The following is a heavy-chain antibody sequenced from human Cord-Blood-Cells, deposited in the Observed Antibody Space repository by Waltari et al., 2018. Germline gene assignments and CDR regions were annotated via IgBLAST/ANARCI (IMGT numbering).Heavy chain of an antibody. D-gene: IGHD2-15*01. V-gene: IGHV3-33*01. CDR1: GYTSSSDG. CDR3: ARDCSGGSCYFDY. Sequence: QVQMVESGGGVVQPGRSRRLSCAASGYTSSSDGIVWVRQAPGKGLVWVAVIWYDGSNKCYADSVKGRFTISRDNSKNTLYLQMNSLRAEDTAVYYCARDCSGGSCYFDYWGQGTLVTVSS. J-gene: IGHJ4*02. CDR2: IWYDGSNK.